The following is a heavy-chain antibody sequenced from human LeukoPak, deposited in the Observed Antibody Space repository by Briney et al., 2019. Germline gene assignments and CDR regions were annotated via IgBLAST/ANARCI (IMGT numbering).Heavy chain of an antibody. V-gene: IGHV1-8*01. CDR1: GYTFTSYD. CDR2: RNPNSGNT. CDR3: ARQYYYDSSGYLDWFDP. J-gene: IGHJ5*02. D-gene: IGHD3-22*01. Sequence: ASVKVSCKASGYTFTSYDINWVRQATGQGLEWMGWRNPNSGNTGYAQKFQGRVTMTRNTSISTAYMELSSLRSEDTAVYYCARQYYYDSSGYLDWFDPWGQGTLVTVSS.